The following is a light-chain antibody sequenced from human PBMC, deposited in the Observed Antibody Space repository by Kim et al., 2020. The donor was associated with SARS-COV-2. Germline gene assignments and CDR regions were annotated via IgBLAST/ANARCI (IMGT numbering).Light chain of an antibody. CDR1: TANIGNNY. Sequence: GEKVTLSCSGSTANIGNNYVSWYQQLPGTSPKLIMYDNYKRPSGIPDRFSGSKSGTSATLDITGLQTGDEADYYCGTWDSSLSAGVFGGGTQLTVL. CDR3: GTWDSSLSAGV. V-gene: IGLV1-51*01. J-gene: IGLJ3*02. CDR2: DNY.